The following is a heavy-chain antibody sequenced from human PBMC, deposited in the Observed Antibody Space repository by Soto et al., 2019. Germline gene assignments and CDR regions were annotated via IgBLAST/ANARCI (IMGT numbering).Heavy chain of an antibody. CDR3: AYSSTPFDY. Sequence: GGSLRLSCSASGFSFSGYAMHWVRQAPGKGLEYVSGISNNGGSTYYADSVKGRFTISRDNSKNTLYLQMNSLRAEDTAVYYCAYSSTPFDYWGQGTLVTLSS. CDR2: ISNNGGST. J-gene: IGHJ4*02. D-gene: IGHD6-13*01. V-gene: IGHV3-64*04. CDR1: GFSFSGYA.